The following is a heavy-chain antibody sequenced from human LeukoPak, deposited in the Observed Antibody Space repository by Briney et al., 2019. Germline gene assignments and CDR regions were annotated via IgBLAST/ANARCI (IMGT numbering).Heavy chain of an antibody. V-gene: IGHV1-8*01. D-gene: IGHD3-9*01. CDR2: MNPNSGNT. CDR1: GYTFTSYD. Sequence: ASVKVSCKASGYTFTSYDINWVRQATGQGLEWMGWMNPNSGNTGYAQKFQGRVTMTRNTSISTAYMELSSLRSEDTAVYYCARVTGYGPGEGEYYYGMDVWGQGTTVTVSS. CDR3: ARVTGYGPGEGEYYYGMDV. J-gene: IGHJ6*02.